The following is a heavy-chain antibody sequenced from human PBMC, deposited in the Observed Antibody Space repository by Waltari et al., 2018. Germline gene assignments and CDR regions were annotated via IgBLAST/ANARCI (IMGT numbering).Heavy chain of an antibody. Sequence: EVQLLESGGGLVQPGGSLRLSCAASGFTFSSYAMSWVRQAPGKGLEWVSVIYSGGSTYYADSVKGRFTISRDNSKNTLYLQMNSLRAEDTAVYYCAKSFEGGSNWNYDYWGQGTLVTVSS. D-gene: IGHD1-7*01. V-gene: IGHV3-23*03. CDR1: GFTFSSYA. CDR3: AKSFEGGSNWNYDY. J-gene: IGHJ4*02. CDR2: IYSGGST.